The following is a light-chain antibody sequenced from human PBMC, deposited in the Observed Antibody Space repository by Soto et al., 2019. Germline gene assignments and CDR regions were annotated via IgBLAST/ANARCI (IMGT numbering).Light chain of an antibody. Sequence: EIVFTQSPAPPSLSPGERATLSCRASQSVSSYLAWYQQKPGQAPRLLIYDASNRATGIPARFSGSGSGTDFTLTISSPEPEDFAVYYCQQRSNWPALTFGGGTKVDIK. V-gene: IGKV3-11*01. J-gene: IGKJ4*01. CDR2: DAS. CDR3: QQRSNWPALT. CDR1: QSVSSY.